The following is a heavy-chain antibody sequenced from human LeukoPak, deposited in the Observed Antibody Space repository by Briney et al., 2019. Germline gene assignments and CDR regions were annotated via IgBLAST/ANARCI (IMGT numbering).Heavy chain of an antibody. D-gene: IGHD3-22*01. V-gene: IGHV1-2*02. Sequence: ASVKVSCKASGYTFTGYYMHWVRQAPGQGLEWMGWINANSGGTNYAQKFQGRVTMTRDTSISTAYMELSRLRSDDTAVYYCARGTYYDSSGYAYWGQGTLVTVSS. CDR1: GYTFTGYY. CDR3: ARGTYYDSSGYAY. J-gene: IGHJ4*02. CDR2: INANSGGT.